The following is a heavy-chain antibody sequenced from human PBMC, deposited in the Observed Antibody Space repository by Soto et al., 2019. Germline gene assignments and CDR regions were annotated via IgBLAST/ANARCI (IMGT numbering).Heavy chain of an antibody. Sequence: ASVKVSCKASGYTFTDYYMEWVRQAPGQGLEWMGWINLNSGDTNFAQQFQGRVTMTRDTSITTAYMDLTRLRSDDTAVYYCARARPPFNWFDRWGQGTLVTV. V-gene: IGHV1-2*02. D-gene: IGHD6-6*01. CDR2: INLNSGDT. CDR3: ARARPPFNWFDR. J-gene: IGHJ5*02. CDR1: GYTFTDYY.